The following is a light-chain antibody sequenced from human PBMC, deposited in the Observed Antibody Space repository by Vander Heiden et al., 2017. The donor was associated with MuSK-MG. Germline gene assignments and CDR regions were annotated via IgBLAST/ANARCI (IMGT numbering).Light chain of an antibody. Sequence: DIQMTQSPSSLSASVGDRVTITCRASQIVSSSLNWYQQEPGKAPKLLIYAASSLQSGVPSRFSGSGSGTDFTLTISSLQPEDCATYFCQQSHDFPYSFGQGTKVEIK. V-gene: IGKV1-39*01. CDR3: QQSHDFPYS. CDR2: AAS. J-gene: IGKJ2*03. CDR1: QIVSSS.